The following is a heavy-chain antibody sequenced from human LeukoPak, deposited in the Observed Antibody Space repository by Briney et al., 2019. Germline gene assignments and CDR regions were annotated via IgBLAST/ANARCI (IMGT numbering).Heavy chain of an antibody. CDR3: AKQSGEFSLYYFDY. CDR2: ISYDGSNK. Sequence: GGSLRLSRAASGFTFSSYGMHWVRQAPGKGLEWVAVISYDGSNKYYADSVKGRFTISRDNSKNTLYLQMNSLRAEDTAVYYCAKQSGEFSLYYFDYWGQGTLVTVSS. D-gene: IGHD3-10*01. J-gene: IGHJ4*02. V-gene: IGHV3-30*18. CDR1: GFTFSSYG.